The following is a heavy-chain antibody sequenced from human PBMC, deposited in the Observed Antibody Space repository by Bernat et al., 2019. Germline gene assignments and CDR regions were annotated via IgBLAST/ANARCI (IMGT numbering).Heavy chain of an antibody. J-gene: IGHJ4*02. CDR1: GYTFINYG. Sequence: QVQLLQSGTDVKKPGASLRVSCKASGYTFINYGITWVRQAPGQGLEWMGWINPYNGNTNYAQTVQGRVTMTTDTSTSTAYMELRSLRSDDTAVYYCARVLEWLVPPHFDYWGQGTLVTVSS. CDR3: ARVLEWLVPPHFDY. CDR2: INPYNGNT. D-gene: IGHD6-19*01. V-gene: IGHV1-18*01.